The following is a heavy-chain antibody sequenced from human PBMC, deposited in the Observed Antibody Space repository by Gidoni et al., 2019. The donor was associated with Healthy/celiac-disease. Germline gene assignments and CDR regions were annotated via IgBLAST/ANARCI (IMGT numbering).Heavy chain of an antibody. CDR3: ARAAAGTGSWFDP. J-gene: IGHJ5*02. D-gene: IGHD6-13*01. CDR1: GFTFSSYA. Sequence: EVQLLESGGGLVQPGGSLSLSFAASGFTFSSYAMCWVRQAPGKGLGWVSAISGSGGSTYYAEAVKGRFTSSRDNSKNTRYLQMNSLRAEDTAVYYCARAAAGTGSWFDPWGQGTLVTVSS. V-gene: IGHV3-23*01. CDR2: ISGSGGST.